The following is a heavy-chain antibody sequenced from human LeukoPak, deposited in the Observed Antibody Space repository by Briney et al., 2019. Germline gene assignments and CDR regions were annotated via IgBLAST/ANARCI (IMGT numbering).Heavy chain of an antibody. Sequence: GGSLRLSCAASGFTFSSYSMNWVRQAPGKGLEWVSSISSSSSYIYYADSVKGRFTISRDNAKRSLYLQMNSLRAEDTAVYYCARDHYGDYAGFDYWGQGTLVSVSS. CDR3: ARDHYGDYAGFDY. D-gene: IGHD4-17*01. J-gene: IGHJ4*02. CDR2: ISSSSSYI. V-gene: IGHV3-21*01. CDR1: GFTFSSYS.